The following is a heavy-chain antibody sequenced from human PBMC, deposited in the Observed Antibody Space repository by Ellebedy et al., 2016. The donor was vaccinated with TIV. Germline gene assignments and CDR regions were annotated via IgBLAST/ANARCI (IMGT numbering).Heavy chain of an antibody. D-gene: IGHD3-10*01. J-gene: IGHJ5*02. CDR2: IYPTGST. CDR3: ARVLPFGEFKSWFDP. V-gene: IGHV4-4*07. Sequence: MPSETLSLTCTVSGGSLSADYWHWIRQPAGKRLEWIGRIYPTGSTNYNPSLKSRVTMSVDRSKNQLSLRLISVTAAATAVYYCARVLPFGEFKSWFDPWGQGTLVTVSS. CDR1: GGSLSADY.